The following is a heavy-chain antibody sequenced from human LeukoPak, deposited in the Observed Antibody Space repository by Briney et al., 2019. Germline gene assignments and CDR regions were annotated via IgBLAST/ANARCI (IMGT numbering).Heavy chain of an antibody. J-gene: IGHJ5*02. D-gene: IGHD2-2*01. V-gene: IGHV1-69*13. Sequence: GASVKVSCKASGGTFSSYAISWVRQAPGQGLEWMGGIIPIFGTANYAQKFQGRVTITADESTSTAYMELSSLRSEDTAVYYCARDQRRLYQPHNWFDPWGQGTLVTVSS. CDR3: ARDQRRLYQPHNWFDP. CDR1: GGTFSSYA. CDR2: IIPIFGTA.